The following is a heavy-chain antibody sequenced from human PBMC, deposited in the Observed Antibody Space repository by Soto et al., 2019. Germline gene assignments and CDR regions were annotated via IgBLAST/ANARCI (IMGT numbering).Heavy chain of an antibody. V-gene: IGHV1-18*01. CDR2: ISAYNGNT. D-gene: IGHD2-2*01. CDR1: GYTFTSYG. Sequence: GASVKVSCKASGYTFTSYGISWVRQAPGQGLERMGWISAYNGNTNYAQKLQGRVTMTTDTSTSTAYMELRSLRSEDTAVYYCATRLDCSSTSCXXXXXFDPWGQGTLVTXSS. J-gene: IGHJ5*02. CDR3: ATRLDCSSTSCXXXXXFDP.